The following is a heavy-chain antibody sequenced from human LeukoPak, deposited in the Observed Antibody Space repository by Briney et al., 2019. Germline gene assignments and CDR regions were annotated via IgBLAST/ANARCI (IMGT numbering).Heavy chain of an antibody. J-gene: IGHJ4*02. V-gene: IGHV3-7*01. D-gene: IGHD3-9*01. CDR2: IKQDGSEK. CDR3: ARSGILTGYHNYFDY. Sequence: GGSLRLSCAASGFTFSSYWMSWVRQAPGEGLEWVANIKQDGSEKYYVDSVKGRFTISRDNAKNSLYLQMNSLRAEDTAVYYCARSGILTGYHNYFDYWGQGTLVTVSS. CDR1: GFTFSSYW.